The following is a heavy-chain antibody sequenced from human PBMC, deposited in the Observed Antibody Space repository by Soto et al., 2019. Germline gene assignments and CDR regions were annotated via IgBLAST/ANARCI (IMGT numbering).Heavy chain of an antibody. Sequence: QVQLVESGGGVVQPGRSLRLSCAASGFTFSSYGMHWVRQAPGKGLEWAAVIWYDGSKKYYADSVKGRFTISRDNSKNPLYLQMNSLRAEDTAVYYCARYYSGYHGFDIWGQGTMVTVSS. CDR2: IWYDGSKK. D-gene: IGHD3-22*01. CDR3: ARYYSGYHGFDI. J-gene: IGHJ3*02. V-gene: IGHV3-33*01. CDR1: GFTFSSYG.